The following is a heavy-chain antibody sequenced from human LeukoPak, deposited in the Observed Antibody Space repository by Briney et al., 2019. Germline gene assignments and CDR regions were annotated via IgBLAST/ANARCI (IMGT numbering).Heavy chain of an antibody. CDR1: GGSISSGGYY. V-gene: IGHV4-31*03. CDR2: IYYSGST. Sequence: SQTLSLTCTVSGGSISSGGYYWSWIRQHPGKGLEWIGYIYYSGSTYYNPSLKSRVTISVDTSKNQFSLKLSSVTAADTAVYYCARVVRSIAAASQYFQHWGQGTLVTVSS. CDR3: ARVVRSIAAASQYFQH. J-gene: IGHJ1*01. D-gene: IGHD6-13*01.